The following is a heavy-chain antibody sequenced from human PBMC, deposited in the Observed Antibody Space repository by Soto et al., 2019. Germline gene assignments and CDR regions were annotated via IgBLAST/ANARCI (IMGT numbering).Heavy chain of an antibody. Sequence: QVQLQESGPGLVKPSGTLSLTCAVSGGSISSSNWWSWVRQPPGKGLEWIGEIYHSGSTNYNPSLTSRVTISVDKSKNQFSLKLSSVTAADTAVYYCARDRSYDILTGYLHSNWVDPWGQGTLVTVSS. CDR1: GGSISSSNW. V-gene: IGHV4-4*02. CDR3: ARDRSYDILTGYLHSNWVDP. D-gene: IGHD3-9*01. J-gene: IGHJ5*02. CDR2: IYHSGST.